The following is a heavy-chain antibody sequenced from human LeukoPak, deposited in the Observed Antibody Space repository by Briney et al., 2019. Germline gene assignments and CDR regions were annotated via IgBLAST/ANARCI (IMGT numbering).Heavy chain of an antibody. J-gene: IGHJ3*02. CDR2: ITTSSIYI. V-gene: IGHV3-21*01. D-gene: IGHD5-24*01. Sequence: GGPLRLSCAASGFTFSTYYMNWVRQAPGKGLEWVSSITTSSIYIYYADSLKGRFTISRDNAKNSLYLQMNSLRAEDTAVYYCARGRDGYNLVDAFDIWGQGIMVTVSS. CDR1: GFTFSTYY. CDR3: ARGRDGYNLVDAFDI.